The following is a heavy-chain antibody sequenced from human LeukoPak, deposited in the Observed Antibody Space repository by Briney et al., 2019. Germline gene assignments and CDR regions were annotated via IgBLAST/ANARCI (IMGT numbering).Heavy chain of an antibody. D-gene: IGHD3-22*01. V-gene: IGHV3-23*01. J-gene: IGHJ4*02. CDR2: ISGSGGST. CDR3: AKHVQDYYDSSGSRSYDY. Sequence: PGGSLRLSCAASGFTFSSYAMSWVRQAPGKGLEWISAISGSGGSTYYADSVKGRFTISRDNSKNTLYIQMNSLRAEDTAVYYCAKHVQDYYDSSGSRSYDYWGQGTLVTVSS. CDR1: GFTFSSYA.